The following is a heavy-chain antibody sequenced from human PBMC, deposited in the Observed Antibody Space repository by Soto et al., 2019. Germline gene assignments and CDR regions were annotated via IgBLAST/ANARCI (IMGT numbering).Heavy chain of an antibody. D-gene: IGHD3-10*01. CDR1: GFTFSSNW. Sequence: GGSLRLSCSAPGFTFSSNWMSWFRQAPGKGLEWVANIKHDGSETYYVDSVKGRFTISRHNSKNTLYLQMNSLRVEDTAVYYCARMVRGVMIYYYMDVWGKGTTVTVSS. CDR3: ARMVRGVMIYYYMDV. J-gene: IGHJ6*03. CDR2: IKHDGSET. V-gene: IGHV3-7*03.